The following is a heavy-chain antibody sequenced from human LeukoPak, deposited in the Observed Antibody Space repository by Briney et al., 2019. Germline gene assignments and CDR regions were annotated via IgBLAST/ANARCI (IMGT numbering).Heavy chain of an antibody. J-gene: IGHJ4*02. V-gene: IGHV4-39*01. D-gene: IGHD1-26*01. Sequence: SETLSLTCAASGGSITSNSHYWGWIRQTPGKGLEWIGSIFYSGTTYYNPSLKSRVTISIDTSKSQFSLKLSSVTAADTAVYYWARHLDSESYNFWGQGTLVTVSS. CDR2: IFYSGTT. CDR3: ARHLDSESYNF. CDR1: GGSITSNSHY.